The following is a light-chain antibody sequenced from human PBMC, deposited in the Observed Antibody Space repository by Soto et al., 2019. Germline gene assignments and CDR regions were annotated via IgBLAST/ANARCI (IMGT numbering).Light chain of an antibody. CDR2: EVS. V-gene: IGLV2-23*02. J-gene: IGLJ2*01. Sequence: QSVLTQPASVSGSPGQSITISCTGTSSDVGSYNLVSWYQQHPGKAPKLMIYEVSKRPSGVSNRFSGSKSGNTASLTISGLQAEDEADYYCCSYAGSSTPYVVFGGGTNVTVL. CDR3: CSYAGSSTPYVV. CDR1: SSDVGSYNL.